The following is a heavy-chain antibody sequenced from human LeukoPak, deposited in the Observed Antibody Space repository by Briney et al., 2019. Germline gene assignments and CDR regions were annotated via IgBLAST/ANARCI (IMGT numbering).Heavy chain of an antibody. CDR3: IGYSGYDSFDY. J-gene: IGHJ4*02. CDR1: GFTFSSYG. Sequence: GGSLRLSCAASGFTFSSYGMHWVRQAPGKGLEWVAVISYDGSNKYYADSVKGRFTISRDNSKNTLYLQMNSLRAEDTAVYYCIGYSGYDSFDYWGQGTLVTVSS. CDR2: ISYDGSNK. V-gene: IGHV3-30*03. D-gene: IGHD5-12*01.